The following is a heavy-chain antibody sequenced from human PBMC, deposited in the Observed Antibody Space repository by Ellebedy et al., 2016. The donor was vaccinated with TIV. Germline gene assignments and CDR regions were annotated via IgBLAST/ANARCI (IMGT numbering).Heavy chain of an antibody. CDR1: GFTFSGYW. J-gene: IGHJ4*02. Sequence: GGSLRLXXAASGFTFSGYWMHWVRQVPGKGLFWVSRINSDGSSTIYADSVKGRFTISRDNAENTLYLQMNSLTVDDTAVYYCARDRGGRGPSTVDFWGQGTLVAVSS. D-gene: IGHD2-15*01. CDR2: INSDGSST. CDR3: ARDRGGRGPSTVDF. V-gene: IGHV3-74*01.